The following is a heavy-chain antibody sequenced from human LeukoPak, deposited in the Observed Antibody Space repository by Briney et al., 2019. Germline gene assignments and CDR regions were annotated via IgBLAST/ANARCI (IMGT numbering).Heavy chain of an antibody. D-gene: IGHD1-26*01. J-gene: IGHJ4*02. CDR3: ARGRETYYFDH. V-gene: IGHV3-66*02. CDR1: GFTVSSNY. Sequence: GGSLRLSCAASGFTVSSNYMSWVRQAPGKGLEWVSVIYSGGSTYYADSVKGRFTISRDNSKNTLYLQMNSLRAEDTAVYYCARGRETYYFDHWGQGTLVTVSS. CDR2: IYSGGST.